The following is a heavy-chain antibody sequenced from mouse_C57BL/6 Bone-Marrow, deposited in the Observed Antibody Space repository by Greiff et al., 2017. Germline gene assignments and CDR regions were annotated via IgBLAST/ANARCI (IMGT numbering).Heavy chain of an antibody. CDR2: ISSGGSYT. Sequence: EVMLVESGGDLVKPGGSLKLSCAASGFTFSSYGMSWVRQTPDKRLEWVATISSGGSYTYYPDSVKGRFTISRDNAKNTLYLQMSSLKSEDTAMYYCARRGLYYGNLWFAYWGQGTLVTVSA. D-gene: IGHD2-1*01. CDR1: GFTFSSYG. V-gene: IGHV5-6*01. CDR3: ARRGLYYGNLWFAY. J-gene: IGHJ3*01.